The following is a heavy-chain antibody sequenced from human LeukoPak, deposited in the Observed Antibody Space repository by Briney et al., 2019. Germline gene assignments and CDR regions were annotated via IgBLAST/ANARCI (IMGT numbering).Heavy chain of an antibody. V-gene: IGHV1-69*05. D-gene: IGHD6-6*01. CDR1: GGTFSSYA. Sequence: ASVKVSCKASGGTFSSYAISWVRQAPGQGLEWMGGIIPIFGTANYAQKFQGRVTITTDESTSTAYMELSSLRSEDTAVYYCARVRFSAARGIRYYFDYWGQGTLVTVSS. CDR3: ARVRFSAARGIRYYFDY. J-gene: IGHJ4*02. CDR2: IIPIFGTA.